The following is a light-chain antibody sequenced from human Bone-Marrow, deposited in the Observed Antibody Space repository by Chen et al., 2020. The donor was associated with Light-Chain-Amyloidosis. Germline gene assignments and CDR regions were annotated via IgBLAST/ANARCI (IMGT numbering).Light chain of an antibody. J-gene: IGLJ3*02. V-gene: IGLV1-51*01. CDR2: DNS. CDR1: SSNVGNNY. Sequence: QSALTQPPSVSAAPGQKVTISCSGSSSNVGNNYVSWYRQLPGTAPKLLIYDNSKRPSGIPARFSGSKSGTSATRGITRLQTGDEADYYCGEWDSSLGIWVFGGGTKLTVL. CDR3: GEWDSSLGIWV.